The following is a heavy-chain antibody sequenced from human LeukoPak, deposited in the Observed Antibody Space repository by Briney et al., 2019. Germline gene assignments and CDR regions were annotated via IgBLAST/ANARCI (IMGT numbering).Heavy chain of an antibody. V-gene: IGHV4-34*01. CDR3: ARGRVGIAARRFDY. J-gene: IGHJ4*02. CDR2: INHSGST. D-gene: IGHD6-6*01. CDR1: GGSFSGYY. Sequence: SETLSLTCAVYGGSFSGYYWSWVRQPPGKGLEWIGEINHSGSTNYNPSLRSRVTISVDTSKNQFSLKLSSVTAADTAVYYCARGRVGIAARRFDYWGQGTLVTVSS.